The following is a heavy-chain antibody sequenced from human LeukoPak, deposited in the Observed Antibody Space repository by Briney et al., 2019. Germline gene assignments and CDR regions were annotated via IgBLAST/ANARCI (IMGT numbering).Heavy chain of an antibody. CDR3: ARGQYQLSSGYYMDV. D-gene: IGHD2-2*01. Sequence: PSETLSLTCSVSGGSISSSSYYWGWIRQPPGKGLEWIGSIYYSGSTYYNPSLKSRVTISVDTSKNQFSLKLSSVTAADTAVYYCARGQYQLSSGYYMDVWGKGTTVTISS. J-gene: IGHJ6*03. CDR2: IYYSGST. V-gene: IGHV4-39*07. CDR1: GGSISSSSYY.